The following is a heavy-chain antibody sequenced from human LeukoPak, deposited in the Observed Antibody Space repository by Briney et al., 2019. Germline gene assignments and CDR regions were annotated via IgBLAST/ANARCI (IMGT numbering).Heavy chain of an antibody. CDR1: GFTFNTHA. V-gene: IGHV3-30-3*01. CDR3: ARDLIAMTGTGFWFDP. J-gene: IGHJ5*02. CDR2: ISDDGSTK. Sequence: GRSLRLSCAASGFTFNTHAMHWVRQAPGKGLEWVAVISDDGSTKYYADSVKGRFTISRDNSKNMLYLQMNSLRAEDSAVYYCARDLIAMTGTGFWFDPRGQGTLVTVSS. D-gene: IGHD6-19*01.